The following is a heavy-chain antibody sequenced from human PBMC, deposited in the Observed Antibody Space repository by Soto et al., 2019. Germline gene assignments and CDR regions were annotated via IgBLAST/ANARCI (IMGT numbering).Heavy chain of an antibody. CDR2: IIPIFGTA. J-gene: IGHJ4*02. D-gene: IGHD3-10*01. Sequence: EASVKVSCKASGGTFSSYAISWVRQAPGQGLEWMGGIIPIFGTANYAQKFQGRVTITADESTSTAYMELSSLRSEDTAVYYCARCTGSGSYKPLDYWGQGTLVTVSS. CDR3: ARCTGSGSYKPLDY. CDR1: GGTFSSYA. V-gene: IGHV1-69*13.